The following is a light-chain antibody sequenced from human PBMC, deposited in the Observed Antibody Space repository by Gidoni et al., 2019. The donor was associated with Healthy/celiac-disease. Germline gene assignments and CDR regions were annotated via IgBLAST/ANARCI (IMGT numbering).Light chain of an antibody. V-gene: IGKV1-5*03. CDR3: QQYNSYSWWT. CDR2: KAS. Sequence: DIQMTQSPSTLSASVGDRVTITCRAIQSISSWLAWYQQKPGKAPKLLIYKASSLESGVPSRFSGSGSGTEFTLTISSLQPDDFATYYCQQYNSYSWWTFGQGTKVEIK. J-gene: IGKJ1*01. CDR1: QSISSW.